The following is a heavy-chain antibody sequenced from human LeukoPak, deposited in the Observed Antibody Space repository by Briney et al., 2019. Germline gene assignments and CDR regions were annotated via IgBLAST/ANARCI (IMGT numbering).Heavy chain of an antibody. J-gene: IGHJ4*02. CDR1: GSTFRDYA. Sequence: GGSLRLSCAASGSTFRDYAMSWVRRAPGKGLEWVSAISGTAASTYYADSVKGRVTISRDNSKNTLYLHMNSLRAANTALYYCAKDLEWIAVAGYDYWSQGTLVTVSS. CDR3: AKDLEWIAVAGYDY. V-gene: IGHV3-23*01. CDR2: ISGTAAST. D-gene: IGHD6-19*01.